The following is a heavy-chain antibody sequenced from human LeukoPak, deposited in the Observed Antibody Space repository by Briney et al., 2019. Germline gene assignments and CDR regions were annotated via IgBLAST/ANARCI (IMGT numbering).Heavy chain of an antibody. D-gene: IGHD2-21*02. J-gene: IGHJ4*02. CDR2: ISYDGSNK. V-gene: IGHV3-30-3*01. Sequence: GGSLRLSCAASGFTFSSYAMHWVRQAPGKGLEWVAVISYDGSNKYYADSVKGRFTISRDNSKNTLYLQMDTLRAEDTAVYYCAKESGDYIFDYWGQGTLVTVSS. CDR1: GFTFSSYA. CDR3: AKESGDYIFDY.